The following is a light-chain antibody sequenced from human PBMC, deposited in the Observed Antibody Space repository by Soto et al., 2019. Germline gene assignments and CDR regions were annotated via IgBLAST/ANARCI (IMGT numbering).Light chain of an antibody. J-gene: IGKJ4*02. CDR1: QSISLF. CDR2: AAS. CDR3: HQTDCIRGT. Sequence: DILMTQSPSSLSASVGDTVTITCRASQSISLFLDWYQQKPGQAPKLLIYAASSLQSGVPSRFTGNGSGTDFTLTSSSLHAEDFATYYCHQTDCIRGTFGRGTKVEIK. V-gene: IGKV1-39*01.